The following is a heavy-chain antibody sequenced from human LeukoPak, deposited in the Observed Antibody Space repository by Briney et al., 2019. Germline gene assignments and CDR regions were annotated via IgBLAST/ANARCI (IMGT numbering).Heavy chain of an antibody. Sequence: PSGGSLRLSCAASGFTFSSYSMNWVRQAPGKGLEWVSYISSSSSTIYYADSVKGRFTISRDNAKNSLYLQMNSLRAEDTAVYYCARDLGDYGDYVGYYYYMDVWGKGTTVTVSS. CDR2: ISSSSSTI. CDR3: ARDLGDYGDYVGYYYYMDV. V-gene: IGHV3-48*01. CDR1: GFTFSSYS. D-gene: IGHD4-17*01. J-gene: IGHJ6*03.